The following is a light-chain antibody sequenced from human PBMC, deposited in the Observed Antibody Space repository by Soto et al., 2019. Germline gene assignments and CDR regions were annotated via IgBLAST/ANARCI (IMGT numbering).Light chain of an antibody. CDR3: QQRSNWPPSIT. V-gene: IGKV3-11*01. J-gene: IGKJ5*01. Sequence: IVMTQSPATLSVSPGERATLSCGASQSVSSNLAWYQHKPGQAPRLLIYDASNRATGIPARFSGSGSGTDFTLTINNLEPEDFAVYYCQQRSNWPPSITFGQGTRLEIK. CDR1: QSVSSN. CDR2: DAS.